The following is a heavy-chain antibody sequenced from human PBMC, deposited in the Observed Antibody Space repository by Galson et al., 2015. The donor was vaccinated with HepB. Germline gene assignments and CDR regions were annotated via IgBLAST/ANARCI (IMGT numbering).Heavy chain of an antibody. CDR3: ARGGSGAWYRALDYWDALVI. CDR2: IYYSGST. D-gene: IGHD6-19*01. V-gene: IGHV4-31*03. CDR1: GGSISSGGYY. J-gene: IGHJ3*02. Sequence: TLSLTCTVSGGSISSGGYYWSWLRQHPGKGLEWIGYIYYSGSTYYNPSLKSRVTISVDTSKNQFSLKLNSLTAADTAVYYCARGGSGAWYRALDYWDALVIRGQGTMVTVSS.